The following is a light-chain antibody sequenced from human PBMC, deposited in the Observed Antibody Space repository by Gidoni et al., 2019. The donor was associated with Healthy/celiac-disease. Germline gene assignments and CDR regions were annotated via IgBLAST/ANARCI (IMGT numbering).Light chain of an antibody. CDR3: CSYAGSYTFGHVV. V-gene: IGLV2-11*01. Sequence: QSALTQPRSVSGSPGRSVTISCTGTSSDVGGYNYVSWYQQHPGKAPKLMIYDVSKRPSGVPDRFSGSKSGNTASLTISGLQAEDEADYYCCSYAGSYTFGHVVFGGGTKLTVL. CDR1: SSDVGGYNY. J-gene: IGLJ2*01. CDR2: DVS.